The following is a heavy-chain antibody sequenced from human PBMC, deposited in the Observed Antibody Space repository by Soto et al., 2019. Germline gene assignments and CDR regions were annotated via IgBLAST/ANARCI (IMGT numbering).Heavy chain of an antibody. CDR2: IKQDGSEK. CDR1: GFTFSSYW. Sequence: EVQLVESGGGLVQPGGSLRLSCAASGFTFSSYWMSWVRQAPGKGLEWVANIKQDGSEKYYVDSVKGRFTISRDNAKNSLYLQMNSLRAEDTAVYYCARSPVYDFWSGSWFDPWGQGTLVTVSS. D-gene: IGHD3-3*01. V-gene: IGHV3-7*05. CDR3: ARSPVYDFWSGSWFDP. J-gene: IGHJ5*02.